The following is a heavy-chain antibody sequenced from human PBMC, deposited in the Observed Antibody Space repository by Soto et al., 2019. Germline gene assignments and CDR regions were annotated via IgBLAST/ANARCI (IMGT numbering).Heavy chain of an antibody. CDR2: INAGNGNT. CDR3: AREGVVVVPAAIRPNWFNP. Sequence: ASVKVSCNASGYTFTGYAMHWVRQAPGQRLEWMGWINAGNGNTKYSQKFQGRVTITRDTSASTAYMELSSLRSEDTAVYYCAREGVVVVPAAIRPNWFNPWGQGTLVTVSS. J-gene: IGHJ5*02. D-gene: IGHD2-2*02. CDR1: GYTFTGYA. V-gene: IGHV1-3*01.